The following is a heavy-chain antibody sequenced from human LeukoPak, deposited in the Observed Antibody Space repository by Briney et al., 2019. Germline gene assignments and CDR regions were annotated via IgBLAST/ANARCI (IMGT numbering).Heavy chain of an antibody. CDR1: GFTFSSYW. CDR2: IKQDGSEK. V-gene: IGHV3-7*03. CDR3: ARDQYDTWSRRGNFDS. D-gene: IGHD3-3*01. J-gene: IGHJ4*02. Sequence: GGSLRLSCAASGFTFSSYWMSWVRQAPGKGLEWVANIKQDGSEKYYVDSVKGRFTITRDNAKNSLYLQMNSLRAEDTAVYYCARDQYDTWSRRGNFDSWGQGTLVIVSS.